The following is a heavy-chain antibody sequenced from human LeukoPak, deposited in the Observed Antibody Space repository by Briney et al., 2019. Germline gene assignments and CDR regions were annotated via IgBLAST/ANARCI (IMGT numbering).Heavy chain of an antibody. J-gene: IGHJ4*02. V-gene: IGHV3-23*01. CDR2: LSGTGGNT. Sequence: GGSLRLSCAASAFTFSGYAMAWVRQAPGKGLGWFSTLSGTGGNTYYADSVRGRFTISRDNSKNTLYLQMNSLRAEDTAVYYCAKAWALTYLGGVDSWGQGTLVTVSS. CDR1: AFTFSGYA. D-gene: IGHD2-21*02. CDR3: AKAWALTYLGGVDS.